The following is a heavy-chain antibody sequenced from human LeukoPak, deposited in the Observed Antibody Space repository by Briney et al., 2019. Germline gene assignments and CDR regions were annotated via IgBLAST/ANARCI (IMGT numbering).Heavy chain of an antibody. J-gene: IGHJ4*02. V-gene: IGHV1-69*05. CDR3: ASIGSSSGWPFAGFDY. Sequence: SVKVSCKASGGTFSSYAISWVRQAPGQGLEWMGVIIPIFGTANYAQKFQGRVTITTDESTSTAYMELSSLRSEDTAVYYCASIGSSSGWPFAGFDYWGPGTLVTVSS. CDR1: GGTFSSYA. CDR2: IIPIFGTA. D-gene: IGHD6-19*01.